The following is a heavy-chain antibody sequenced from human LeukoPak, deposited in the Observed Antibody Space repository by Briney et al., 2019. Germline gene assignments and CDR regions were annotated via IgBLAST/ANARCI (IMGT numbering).Heavy chain of an antibody. Sequence: GGSLRLSCAASGFTFSSYVMSWLRQAPGKGLAWVSAISGSGGSTYYADSVKGRFTISRDNSKNTLYLQMNSLRAEDTAVYYCAEGTSGWYGNAFDIWGQGTMVTVSS. CDR1: GFTFSSYV. V-gene: IGHV3-23*01. J-gene: IGHJ3*02. CDR3: AEGTSGWYGNAFDI. CDR2: ISGSGGST. D-gene: IGHD6-19*01.